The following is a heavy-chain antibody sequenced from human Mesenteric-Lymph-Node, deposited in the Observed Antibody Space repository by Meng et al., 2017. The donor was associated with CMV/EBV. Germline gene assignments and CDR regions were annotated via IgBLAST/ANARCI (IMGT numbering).Heavy chain of an antibody. CDR2: LNWNGDNI. CDR1: GFTFDDYA. Sequence: SLKISCAASGFTFDDYAMHWVRPAPGKGLEWVSGLNWNGDNIAYADSVKGRFTISRDNTKNSLSLQINSLRAEDTALYYCARGPSSGIDYDSSGFSYWGQGTLVTVSS. CDR3: ARGPSSGIDYDSSGFSY. D-gene: IGHD3-22*01. V-gene: IGHV3-9*01. J-gene: IGHJ4*02.